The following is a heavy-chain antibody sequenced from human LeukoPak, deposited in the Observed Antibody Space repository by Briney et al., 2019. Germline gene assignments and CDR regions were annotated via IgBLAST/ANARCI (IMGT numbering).Heavy chain of an antibody. CDR3: ARGPWYDSSGYLDFDY. CDR1: GYTFTGYY. V-gene: IGHV1-2*06. D-gene: IGHD3-22*01. Sequence: GASVKVSCKAFGYTFTGYYMHWVRQAPGQGLEWMGRINPNSGGTNYAQKFQGRVTMARDTSISTAYMELSRLRSDDTAVYYCARGPWYDSSGYLDFDYWGQGTLVTVSS. CDR2: INPNSGGT. J-gene: IGHJ4*02.